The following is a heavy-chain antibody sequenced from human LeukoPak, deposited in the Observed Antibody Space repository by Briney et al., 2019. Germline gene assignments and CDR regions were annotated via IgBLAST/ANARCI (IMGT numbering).Heavy chain of an antibody. CDR2: INPNSGGT. V-gene: IGHV1-2*02. Sequence: GASVKVSCKASGYTFTGYYMHWVRQAPGQGLEWMGWINPNSGGTNYAQKFQGRVTMTRDTSISTAYMELSRLRSDDTAVYYCAREPGKGIAVAGTNYWGQGTLVTVSS. D-gene: IGHD6-19*01. CDR3: AREPGKGIAVAGTNY. CDR1: GYTFTGYY. J-gene: IGHJ4*02.